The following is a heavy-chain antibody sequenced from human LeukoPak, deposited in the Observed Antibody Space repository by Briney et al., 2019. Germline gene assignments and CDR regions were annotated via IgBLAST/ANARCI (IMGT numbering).Heavy chain of an antibody. CDR2: IDYRGST. CDR1: GDSISTYY. D-gene: IGHD5-18*01. CDR3: ARSRSGYSYDHAAFEI. V-gene: IGHV4-59*01. Sequence: SETLPLTCTVSGDSISTYYWSWIRQPPGMGLEWIAYIDYRGSTTYNPSLRSRVTISVDTSRNQFSLKLSSVTAADTAVYYCARSRSGYSYDHAAFEIWGQGTMVTVSS. J-gene: IGHJ3*02.